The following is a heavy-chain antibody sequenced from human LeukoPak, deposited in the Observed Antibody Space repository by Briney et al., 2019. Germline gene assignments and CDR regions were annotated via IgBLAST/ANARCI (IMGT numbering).Heavy chain of an antibody. Sequence: SETLSLTCAVYGGSFSGYYWSWLRQPPGKGLEWIGEINHSGSTNYNPSLKSRVTISVDTSKNQFSLKLSSVTAADTAVYYCARGVWFGELLTRMSPFDYWGQGTLVTVSS. CDR1: GGSFSGYY. CDR2: INHSGST. CDR3: ARGVWFGELLTRMSPFDY. V-gene: IGHV4-34*01. D-gene: IGHD3-10*01. J-gene: IGHJ4*02.